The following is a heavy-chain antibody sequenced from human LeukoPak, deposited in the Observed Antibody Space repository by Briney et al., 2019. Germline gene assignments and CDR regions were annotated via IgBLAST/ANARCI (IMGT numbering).Heavy chain of an antibody. CDR1: GYTFTSYA. Sequence: ASVKVSCKASGYTFTSYAMNWVRQAPGQGPEWMGWINTNTGNPTYAQGFTGRFVFSLDTSVSTAYLQISSLKAEDTAVYYCARAGIPHYYYYMDVWGKGTTVTVSS. CDR2: INTNTGNP. CDR3: ARAGIPHYYYYMDV. J-gene: IGHJ6*03. V-gene: IGHV7-4-1*02. D-gene: IGHD6-13*01.